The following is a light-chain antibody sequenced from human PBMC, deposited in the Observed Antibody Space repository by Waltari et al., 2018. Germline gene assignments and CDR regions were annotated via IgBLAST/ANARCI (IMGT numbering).Light chain of an antibody. CDR3: QQYNNYTPKT. J-gene: IGKJ1*01. Sequence: IQVTQSPSTLSASVGDRVTITCRATQSISNWLAWYQQKPGKAPKLLIYKASTLESGVPSRSSGSGSGTEFTLTISSLQPDDFATYFCQQYNNYTPKTFGQGTKVDIK. CDR1: QSISNW. V-gene: IGKV1-5*01. CDR2: KAS.